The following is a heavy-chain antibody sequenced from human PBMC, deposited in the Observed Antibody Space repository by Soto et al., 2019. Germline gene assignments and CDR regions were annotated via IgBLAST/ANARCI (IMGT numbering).Heavy chain of an antibody. CDR3: ARGGFLEWLFYQINYYGMDV. Sequence: GASVNVSCKPSGYTFTSYCISWVRQAPGQGLECMGWISAYNGNTNYAQKLQGRVTMTTDTSTSTAYMELRSLRSDDTAVYYCARGGFLEWLFYQINYYGMDVWGQGTTVTVSS. V-gene: IGHV1-18*04. D-gene: IGHD3-3*01. J-gene: IGHJ6*02. CDR1: GYTFTSYC. CDR2: ISAYNGNT.